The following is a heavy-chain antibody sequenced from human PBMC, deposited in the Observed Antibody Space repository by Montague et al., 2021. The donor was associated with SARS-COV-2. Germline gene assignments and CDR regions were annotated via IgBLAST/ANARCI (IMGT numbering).Heavy chain of an antibody. Sequence: SETLSLTCTVSGGSVSSSGYYWGWIRQPPGKGLEWIGSIYFSGSSYYNPSLKSRVSISVDTSKNQFSLRLSSVTSADTAEYYCARHRRRGLVVAAPNWFDPWGQGTLVTVSS. CDR2: IYFSGSS. V-gene: IGHV4-39*01. J-gene: IGHJ5*02. CDR3: ARHRRRGLVVAAPNWFDP. CDR1: GGSVSSSGYY. D-gene: IGHD2-15*01.